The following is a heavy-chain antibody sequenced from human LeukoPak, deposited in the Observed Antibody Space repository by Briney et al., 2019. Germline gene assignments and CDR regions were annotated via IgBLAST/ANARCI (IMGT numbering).Heavy chain of an antibody. CDR1: GFTFSSYW. V-gene: IGHV3-7*01. CDR3: VSEGYNYYGMDV. Sequence: GGSLRLSCAASGFTFSSYWMSWVRLAPGKGLEWVANIKEDGSERNYVDSVKGRFTISRDNAKNSLYLQMNSLRVADTAVYYCVSEGYNYYGMDVWGQGTAVTVSS. J-gene: IGHJ6*02. CDR2: IKEDGSER.